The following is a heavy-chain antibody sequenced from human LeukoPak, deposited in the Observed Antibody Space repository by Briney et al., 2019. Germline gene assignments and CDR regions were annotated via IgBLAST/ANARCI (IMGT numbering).Heavy chain of an antibody. CDR1: GYTFTSYG. V-gene: IGHV1-46*01. CDR3: ARWNTAMDS. J-gene: IGHJ4*02. CDR2: INPSGGSP. Sequence: GASVKVSCKASGYTFTSYGITWVRQAPGQGLEWMGIINPSGGSPSYAQKFQGRVTMTRDTSTSTVYMELSSLRSEDTAVYYCARWNTAMDSWGQGTLVTVSS. D-gene: IGHD5-18*01.